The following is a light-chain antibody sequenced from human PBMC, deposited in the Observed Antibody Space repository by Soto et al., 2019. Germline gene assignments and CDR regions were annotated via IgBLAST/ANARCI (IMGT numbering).Light chain of an antibody. CDR2: DAS. Sequence: EVVLTQSPATLSLSPGERATLSCRASQSVSNYLAWYQQRPGQAPRLLIYDASNRATGIPARFSGGGSGTDFTLTISSLEPEDFAVYYCQQRSNWITFGQGTRLEIE. CDR3: QQRSNWIT. CDR1: QSVSNY. J-gene: IGKJ5*01. V-gene: IGKV3-11*01.